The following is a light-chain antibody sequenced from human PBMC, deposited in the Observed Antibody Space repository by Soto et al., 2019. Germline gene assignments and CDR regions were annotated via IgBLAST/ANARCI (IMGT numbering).Light chain of an antibody. Sequence: QSVLTQPASVSGSPGQSITISCTGTSSYIGHYNYVSWYQQHPGKVPKLIISEVRNRPSGVSDRFSGSKSGNSASLTISGLQTEDEADYYCSSYTTTSTQVFGSGTKLTV. CDR2: EVR. CDR3: SSYTTTSTQV. V-gene: IGLV2-14*01. J-gene: IGLJ1*01. CDR1: SSYIGHYNY.